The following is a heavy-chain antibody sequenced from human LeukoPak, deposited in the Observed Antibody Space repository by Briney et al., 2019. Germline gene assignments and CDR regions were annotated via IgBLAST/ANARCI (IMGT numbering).Heavy chain of an antibody. D-gene: IGHD2-2*01. Sequence: SETLSLTCTVSGGSISSSSYYWGWIRQPPGKGLEWIGSIYYSGSTYHNPSLKSRVTISVDTSKNQFSLKLSSVTAADTAVYYCATTGGDIVVVPAAADYWGQGTLVTVSS. CDR1: GGSISSSSYY. CDR3: ATTGGDIVVVPAAADY. V-gene: IGHV4-39*01. J-gene: IGHJ4*02. CDR2: IYYSGST.